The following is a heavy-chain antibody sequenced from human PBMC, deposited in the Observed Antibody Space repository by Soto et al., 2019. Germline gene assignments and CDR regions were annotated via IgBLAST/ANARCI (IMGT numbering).Heavy chain of an antibody. V-gene: IGHV1-69*01. Sequence: QVQLVQSGAEVKKPGSSVKVSCKASGGTFSSNTISWVRQAPGQGLEWMGGITPIFGTPNYAQNFQGRVAITADESTSTVYMEVTRLRFEDTAIYYCARQFDHDRSGHYYAYWGQGTLVTVSS. CDR1: GGTFSSNT. CDR3: ARQFDHDRSGHYYAY. D-gene: IGHD3-22*01. J-gene: IGHJ4*02. CDR2: ITPIFGTP.